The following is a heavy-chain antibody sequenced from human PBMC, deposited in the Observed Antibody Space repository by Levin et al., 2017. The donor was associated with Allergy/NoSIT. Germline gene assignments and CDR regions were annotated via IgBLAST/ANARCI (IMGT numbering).Heavy chain of an antibody. CDR3: ARDPSRFGSGTLYFDY. D-gene: IGHD3-10*01. V-gene: IGHV1-2*02. J-gene: IGHJ4*02. CDR2: INPNDGFT. Sequence: GESLKISCTPSGYTFTAYYLHWVRQAPGQGLEWLGWINPNDGFTNYAQKFQGRVTMTRDTSISAAYMELNRLTSDDTAVYYCARDPSRFGSGTLYFDYWGQGTLVSVSS. CDR1: GYTFTAYY.